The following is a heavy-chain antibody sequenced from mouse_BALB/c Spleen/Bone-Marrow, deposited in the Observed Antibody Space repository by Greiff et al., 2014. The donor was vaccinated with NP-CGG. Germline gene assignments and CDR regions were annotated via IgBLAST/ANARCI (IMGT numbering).Heavy chain of an antibody. CDR3: ARETTRGAMGY. D-gene: IGHD2-1*01. V-gene: IGHV5-15*02. CDR1: GFTFSDYG. J-gene: IGHJ4*01. CDR2: ISNLAYSI. Sequence: EVKLMESGGALVQPGGSRKLSCAASGFTFSDYGMAWVRQAPGKGPEWVAFISNLAYSIYYTDTVTGRFTISRENAKNTLYLEMSSLRSEDTAMYYCARETTRGAMGYWGQGTSVTVSS.